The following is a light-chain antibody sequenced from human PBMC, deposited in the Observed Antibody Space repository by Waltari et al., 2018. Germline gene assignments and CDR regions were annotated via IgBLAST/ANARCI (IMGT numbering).Light chain of an antibody. Sequence: QSGLTQPPSVSAAPGQKVTISCSGSGSNIGNNYVSWYQQLPGTAPKLLIYENNKRPSGIPDRFSGSKSGTSATLGITGLQTGDEADYYCGTWDNSLSAGVFGGGTKLTVL. CDR3: GTWDNSLSAGV. CDR2: ENN. V-gene: IGLV1-51*01. J-gene: IGLJ3*02. CDR1: GSNIGNNY.